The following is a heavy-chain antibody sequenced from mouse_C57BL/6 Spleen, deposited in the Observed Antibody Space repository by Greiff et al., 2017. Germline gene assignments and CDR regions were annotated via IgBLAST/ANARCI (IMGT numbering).Heavy chain of an antibody. Sequence: EVQRVESGGGLVKPGGSLKLSCAASGFTFSSYAMSWVRQTPEKRLEWVATISDGGSYTYYPDNVKGRFTISRDNAKNNLYLQMSHLKSEDTAMYYCARGVTGTGYFDYWGQGTTLTVSS. D-gene: IGHD4-1*01. V-gene: IGHV5-4*01. CDR3: ARGVTGTGYFDY. J-gene: IGHJ2*01. CDR1: GFTFSSYA. CDR2: ISDGGSYT.